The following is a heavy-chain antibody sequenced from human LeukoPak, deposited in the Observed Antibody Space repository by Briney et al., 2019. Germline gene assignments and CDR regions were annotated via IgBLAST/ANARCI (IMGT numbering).Heavy chain of an antibody. V-gene: IGHV4-59*01. Sequence: SETLSLTCAVYGGSFSGYYWSWIRQPPGKGLEWIGYIYDSGSTNYNPSLKSRVTISVDTSKNQIYLKLTSVTAADTAVYYCARVKAEQWLAFDYWGQGTLVTVSS. D-gene: IGHD6-19*01. CDR2: IYDSGST. CDR1: GGSFSGYY. J-gene: IGHJ4*02. CDR3: ARVKAEQWLAFDY.